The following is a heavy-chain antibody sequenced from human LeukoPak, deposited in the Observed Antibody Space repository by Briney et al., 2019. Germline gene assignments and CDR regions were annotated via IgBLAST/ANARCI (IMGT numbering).Heavy chain of an antibody. CDR2: ISYDGSNK. CDR1: GFTFSSYW. J-gene: IGHJ4*02. V-gene: IGHV3-30*18. Sequence: GGSLRLSCAASGFTFSSYWMSWVSQAPGKGLEWVAVISYDGSNKYYADSVKGRFTISRDNSKNTLYLQMNSLRAEDTAVYYCAKDSWSYCGGDCYFDYWGQGTLVTVSS. D-gene: IGHD2-21*02. CDR3: AKDSWSYCGGDCYFDY.